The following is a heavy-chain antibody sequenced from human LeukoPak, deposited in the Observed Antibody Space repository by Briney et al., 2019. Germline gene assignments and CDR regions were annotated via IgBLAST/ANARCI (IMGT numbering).Heavy chain of an antibody. CDR1: GGSISSSSYY. CDR3: ARDHESSGWYRKNWFDP. V-gene: IGHV4-39*07. Sequence: SETLSLTCTVSGGSISSSSYYWGWIRQPPGKGLEWIGSIYYSGSTYYNPSLKSRVTISVDTSKNQFSLKLSSVTAADTAVYYCARDHESSGWYRKNWFDPWGQGTLVTVSS. D-gene: IGHD6-19*01. CDR2: IYYSGST. J-gene: IGHJ5*02.